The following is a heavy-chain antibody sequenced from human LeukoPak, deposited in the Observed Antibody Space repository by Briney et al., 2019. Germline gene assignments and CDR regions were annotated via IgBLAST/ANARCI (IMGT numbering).Heavy chain of an antibody. Sequence: PGGSLRLSCIASGFTFSGYAMSWVRQAPGKGLEWVSAVSGSGGITYHADSVKGRFTISRDNSQNTLYLQMNSLRAEDTAIYYCAKGLTTMITGGGFDIWGQGTMVTVSS. CDR1: GFTFSGYA. D-gene: IGHD4-17*01. CDR2: VSGSGGIT. V-gene: IGHV3-23*01. J-gene: IGHJ3*02. CDR3: AKGLTTMITGGGFDI.